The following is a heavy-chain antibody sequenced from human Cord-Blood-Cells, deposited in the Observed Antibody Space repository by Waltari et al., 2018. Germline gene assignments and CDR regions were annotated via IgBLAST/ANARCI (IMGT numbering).Heavy chain of an antibody. Sequence: EVHLVESGGGLFKPEGSLRLSCASSGFTFSRYSTNWVRQAPGKGLEWVSSISSSSSYIYYADSVKGRFTISRDNAKNSLYLQMNSLRAEDTAVYYCATAHPWDFDYWGQGTLVTVSS. CDR3: ATAHPWDFDY. CDR1: GFTFSRYS. J-gene: IGHJ4*02. D-gene: IGHD3-16*01. CDR2: ISSSSSYI. V-gene: IGHV3-21*01.